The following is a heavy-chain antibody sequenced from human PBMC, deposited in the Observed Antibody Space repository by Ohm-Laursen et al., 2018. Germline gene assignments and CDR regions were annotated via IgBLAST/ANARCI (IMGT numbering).Heavy chain of an antibody. D-gene: IGHD6-6*01. Sequence: SQTLSLTWSVSGGSISSGAYCWSWIRQHPGQGLEWIGYIYPSGSTYYNPSLKSRVTISVDTSKNQFSLKLSSVTAADTAVYYCARQISIAARTYYYYGMDVWGQGTTVTVSS. CDR1: GGSISSGAYC. J-gene: IGHJ6*02. V-gene: IGHV4-31*02. CDR2: IYPSGST. CDR3: ARQISIAARTYYYYGMDV.